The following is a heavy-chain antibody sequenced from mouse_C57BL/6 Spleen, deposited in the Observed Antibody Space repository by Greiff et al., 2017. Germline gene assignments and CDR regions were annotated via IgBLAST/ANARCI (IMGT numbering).Heavy chain of an antibody. Sequence: EVKLMESEGGLVQPGSSMKLSCTASGFTFSDYYMAWVRQVPEKGLEWVANINYDGSSTYYLDSLKSRFIISRDNAKNILYLQMSSLKSEDTATYYCARYGYDSYAMDYWGQGTSVTVSS. CDR3: ARYGYDSYAMDY. CDR1: GFTFSDYY. CDR2: INYDGSST. V-gene: IGHV5-16*01. D-gene: IGHD2-2*01. J-gene: IGHJ4*01.